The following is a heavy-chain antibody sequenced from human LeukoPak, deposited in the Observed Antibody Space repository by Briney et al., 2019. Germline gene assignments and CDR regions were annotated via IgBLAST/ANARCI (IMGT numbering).Heavy chain of an antibody. CDR1: GGSISSSY. Sequence: PSETLSLTCTVSGGSISSSYWSWIRQPPGKGLEWIGYIYYSGSTNYNPSLKSRVTISVDTSKNQFSLKLSSVIAADTAVYYCARNVREGYNYYYYMDVWGKGTTVTISS. D-gene: IGHD5-24*01. J-gene: IGHJ6*03. CDR2: IYYSGST. CDR3: ARNVREGYNYYYYMDV. V-gene: IGHV4-59*01.